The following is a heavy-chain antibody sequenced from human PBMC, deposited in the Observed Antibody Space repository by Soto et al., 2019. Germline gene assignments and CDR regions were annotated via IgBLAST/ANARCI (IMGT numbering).Heavy chain of an antibody. CDR3: ARDLAARPEYYFDY. V-gene: IGHV3-30-3*01. Sequence: QVQLVESGGGVVQPGRSLRLSCAASGCTFSSYAMHWVRQAPGKGLEWVAVISYDGSNKYYADSVKGRFTISRDNSKNTLYLQMNSLRAEDTAVYYCARDLAARPEYYFDYWGQGTLVTVSS. CDR1: GCTFSSYA. D-gene: IGHD6-6*01. J-gene: IGHJ4*02. CDR2: ISYDGSNK.